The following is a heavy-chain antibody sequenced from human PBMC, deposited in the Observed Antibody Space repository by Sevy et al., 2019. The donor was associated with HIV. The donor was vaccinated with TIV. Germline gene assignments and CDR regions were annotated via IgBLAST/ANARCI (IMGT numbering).Heavy chain of an antibody. D-gene: IGHD3-22*01. CDR2: IKQDGSEK. Sequence: GGSLRLSCAASGFTFSSYWMTWVRQAPGKGLEWVANIKQDGSEKFYVDSVKGRFTISRDNANNSLFLQMNSLRAEDTAVYYCARPYRTDPFYYCGSSGYYYPSYFDNWGQGTLVTVSS. V-gene: IGHV3-7*01. J-gene: IGHJ4*02. CDR3: ARPYRTDPFYYCGSSGYYYPSYFDN. CDR1: GFTFSSYW.